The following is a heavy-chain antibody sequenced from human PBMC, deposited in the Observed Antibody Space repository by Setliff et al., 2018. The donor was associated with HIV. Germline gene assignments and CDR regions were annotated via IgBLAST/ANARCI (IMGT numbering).Heavy chain of an antibody. CDR1: ADIFNAYY. Sequence: GASVKVSCKASADIFNAYYIHWVRQAPGQGLEWMGWITPNGDDTNYPQKFGGRVTLTRDTSIATAYMELCSLTSDDTAVYYCARVADRNYDFWSAYEYWGQGTLVTVSS. D-gene: IGHD3-3*01. V-gene: IGHV1-2*02. J-gene: IGHJ4*02. CDR2: ITPNGDDT. CDR3: ARVADRNYDFWSAYEY.